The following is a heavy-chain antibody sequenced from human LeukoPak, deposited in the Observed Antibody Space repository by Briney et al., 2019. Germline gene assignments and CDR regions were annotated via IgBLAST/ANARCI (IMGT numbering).Heavy chain of an antibody. Sequence: PRGSLRLSCAASGFTFSSYAMSWVRQAPGEGLEWVSSISGSGGTTYYADSVKGRFTISRDNSKSTLFLQMNSLRAEDTAIYYCAKDSRGSITMVRGPQGHWGQGTLVTVSS. D-gene: IGHD3-10*01. V-gene: IGHV3-23*01. CDR2: ISGSGGTT. J-gene: IGHJ4*02. CDR3: AKDSRGSITMVRGPQGH. CDR1: GFTFSSYA.